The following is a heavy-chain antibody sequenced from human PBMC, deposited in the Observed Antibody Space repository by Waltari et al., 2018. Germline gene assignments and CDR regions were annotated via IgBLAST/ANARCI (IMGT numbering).Heavy chain of an antibody. CDR2: INHIGNT. D-gene: IGHD3-3*01. Sequence: QLQLQESGPGLVKPSETLSLTCTVSGGPISSSSHYWGWIRQPPGKGVEWIGGINHIGNTYNNPSRRSRVTISVDTSKNQFSLKMNSVTATDTAVYYCARRARAGSGVYYFDSWGQGTLVTVSS. CDR3: ARRARAGSGVYYFDS. V-gene: IGHV4-39*01. J-gene: IGHJ4*02. CDR1: GGPISSSSHY.